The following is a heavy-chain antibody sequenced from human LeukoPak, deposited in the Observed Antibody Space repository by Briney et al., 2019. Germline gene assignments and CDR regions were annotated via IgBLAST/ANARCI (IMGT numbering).Heavy chain of an antibody. CDR2: IYHSGST. V-gene: IGHV4-4*02. D-gene: IGHD1-26*01. CDR3: ARHNRGGIVWSYNWFDP. J-gene: IGHJ5*02. Sequence: SETLSLTCAVSGGSISSSNWWSWVRQPPGKGLEWIGEIYHSGSTNYNPSLKSRVTISVDKSKNQFSLKLSSVTAAYTAVYYCARHNRGGIVWSYNWFDPWGQGTLVTVSS. CDR1: GGSISSSNW.